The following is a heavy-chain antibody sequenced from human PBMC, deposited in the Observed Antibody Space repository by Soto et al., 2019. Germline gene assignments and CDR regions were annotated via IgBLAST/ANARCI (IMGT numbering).Heavy chain of an antibody. Sequence: GESLNISCKGSGYSFTSYLIAWVRQVPGKGLELMGVIYPGDSDIRYSPSFQGQVTISRDNSKNTLYLQMNSLRAEDTAVYYCAREIERLLGYWGQGTLVTVSS. D-gene: IGHD3-3*01. CDR2: IYPGDSDI. J-gene: IGHJ4*02. CDR3: AREIERLLGY. V-gene: IGHV5-51*01. CDR1: GYSFTSYL.